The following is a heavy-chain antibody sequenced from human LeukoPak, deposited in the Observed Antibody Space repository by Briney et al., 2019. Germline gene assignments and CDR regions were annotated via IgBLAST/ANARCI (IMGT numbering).Heavy chain of an antibody. V-gene: IGHV3-23*01. D-gene: IGHD2-15*01. CDR2: ISGSGGST. J-gene: IGHJ4*02. CDR1: GFTFSSYA. CDR3: AKDSRTYCSGGSCYHDY. Sequence: GGSLRLSCAASGFTFSSYAMSWVRQAPGKGLEWVSAISGSGGSTYYADSVKGRFTISRDNSKNTLYLQMNSLRAEDTAVYYCAKDSRTYCSGGSCYHDYWGQGTLVTVSS.